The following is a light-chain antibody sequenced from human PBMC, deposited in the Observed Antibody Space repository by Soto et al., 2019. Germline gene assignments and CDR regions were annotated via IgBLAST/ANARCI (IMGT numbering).Light chain of an antibody. V-gene: IGKV3-20*01. Sequence: EIVLTQSPGTLSLSPGERATLSCRASQSVSSSYLAWYQQKPGQAPRLLIYGASSRATGIPDRFSGSGSGTDLTLTIRRLESEEFAVYYCQQYGSSPWTFGQGTKVEIK. J-gene: IGKJ1*01. CDR2: GAS. CDR1: QSVSSSY. CDR3: QQYGSSPWT.